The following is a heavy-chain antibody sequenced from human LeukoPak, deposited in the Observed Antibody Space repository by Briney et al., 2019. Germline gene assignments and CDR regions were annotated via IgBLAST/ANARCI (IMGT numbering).Heavy chain of an antibody. J-gene: IGHJ4*02. Sequence: PGGSLRLSCAASGFTFHDYGMSWVRQAPGKGLEWVSGINWNGGSTGYADSVKGRFTISRDNAKNSLYLQMNSLRAEDTALYYCARAGILTGYYKHPFDYWGQGTLVTVSS. D-gene: IGHD3-9*01. CDR3: ARAGILTGYYKHPFDY. CDR1: GFTFHDYG. V-gene: IGHV3-20*04. CDR2: INWNGGST.